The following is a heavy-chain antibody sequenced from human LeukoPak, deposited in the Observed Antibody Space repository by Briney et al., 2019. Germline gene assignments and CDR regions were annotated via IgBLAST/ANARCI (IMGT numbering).Heavy chain of an antibody. CDR3: AKEPYGSGSYNFDY. CDR2: IWAAGNDD. J-gene: IGHJ4*02. D-gene: IGHD3-10*01. Sequence: GGSLRLSCGASGFSFSLYGMHWVRQAPGKGLEWVAFIWAAGNDDFYADSVKGRFTISRDNSKNTLYLQMNSLRAEDTAVYYCAKEPYGSGSYNFDYWGQGTLVTVSS. V-gene: IGHV3-30*02. CDR1: GFSFSLYG.